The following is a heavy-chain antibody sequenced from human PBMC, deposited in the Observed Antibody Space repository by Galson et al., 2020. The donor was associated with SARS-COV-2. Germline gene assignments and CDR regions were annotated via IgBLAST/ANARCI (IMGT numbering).Heavy chain of an antibody. V-gene: IGHV3-13*01. J-gene: IGHJ6*03. CDR1: GFTFSSYD. CDR2: IGTAGDT. CDR3: ARGVSAVAGTWPYYYYYYMDV. D-gene: IGHD6-19*01. Sequence: GESLKISCAASGFTFSSYDMHWVRQATGKGLEWVSAIGTAGDTYYPGSVKGRFTISRENAKNSLYLQMNSLRAGDTAVYYCARGVSAVAGTWPYYYYYYMDVWGKGTTVTVSS.